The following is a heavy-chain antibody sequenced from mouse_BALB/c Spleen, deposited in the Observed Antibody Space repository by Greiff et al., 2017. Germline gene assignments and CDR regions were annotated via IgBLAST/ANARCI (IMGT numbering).Heavy chain of an antibody. D-gene: IGHD1-2*01. CDR1: GYSITSDYA. J-gene: IGHJ3*01. V-gene: IGHV3-2*02. CDR3: ARMGATATAWFAY. CDR2: ISYSGST. Sequence: EVKLVESGPGLVKPSQSLSLTCTVTGYSITSDYAWNWIRQFPGNKLEWMGYISYSGSTSYNPSLKSRISITRDTSKNQFFLQLNSVTTEDTATYYCARMGATATAWFAYWGQGTLVTVSA.